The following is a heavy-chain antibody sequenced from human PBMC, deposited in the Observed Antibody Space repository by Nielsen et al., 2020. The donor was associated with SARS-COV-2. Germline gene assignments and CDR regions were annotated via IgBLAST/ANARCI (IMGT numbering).Heavy chain of an antibody. D-gene: IGHD6-19*01. CDR1: GGSISSYY. Sequence: SETLSLTCTVSGGSISSYYWSWIRQPPGKGLEWIGYIYYSGSTNYNPSLKSRVTISVDTSKNQFSLKLSSVTAADTAVYYCARGRHSSGCVDYWGQGTLVTVSS. J-gene: IGHJ4*02. CDR2: IYYSGST. V-gene: IGHV4-59*12. CDR3: ARGRHSSGCVDY.